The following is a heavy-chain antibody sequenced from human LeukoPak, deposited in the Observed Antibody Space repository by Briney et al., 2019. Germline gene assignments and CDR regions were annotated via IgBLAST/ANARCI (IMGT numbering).Heavy chain of an antibody. V-gene: IGHV3-66*01. CDR2: IYSGGST. CDR1: GFTVSSNY. J-gene: IGHJ4*02. D-gene: IGHD1-26*01. CDR3: ARDKRVGATILDY. Sequence: GGSLRLSCAASGFTVSSNYMSWVRQAPGKGLEWVSVIYSGGSTYYADSVKGRFTISRDNSKNTLYLQMNSLRAEDTAVYYCARDKRVGATILDYWGQGTLVTVSS.